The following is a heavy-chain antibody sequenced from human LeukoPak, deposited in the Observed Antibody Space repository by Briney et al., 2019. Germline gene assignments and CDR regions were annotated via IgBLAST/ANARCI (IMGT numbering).Heavy chain of an antibody. CDR2: IYTDDI. J-gene: IGHJ4*02. CDR1: GDSISSCC. D-gene: IGHD3-22*01. CDR3: ARGFDGSGTFYFDF. V-gene: IGHV4-4*07. Sequence: SETLSLTCTVSGDSISSCCWSWIRQSAGEGLEWIGRIYTDDIIYNPSLKGRVTIPVDRSKNQLSLWLSSVTAADTAVYYCARGFDGSGTFYFDFWGQGTLVTVSS.